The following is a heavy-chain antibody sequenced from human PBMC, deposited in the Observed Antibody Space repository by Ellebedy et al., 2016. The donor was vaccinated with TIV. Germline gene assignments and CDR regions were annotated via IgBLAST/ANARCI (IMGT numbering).Heavy chain of an antibody. Sequence: GGSLRLSXAASEFTFGSYNMNWFRQAPGQGLEWISYISGTSTTTDYADSVRGRFTISRDNAKNSLYLQMHSLRAEDTAVYYCAREDAPVFGVGHAFDMWGQGTMVTVSS. CDR2: ISGTSTTT. V-gene: IGHV3-48*01. J-gene: IGHJ3*02. CDR3: AREDAPVFGVGHAFDM. CDR1: EFTFGSYN. D-gene: IGHD3-3*01.